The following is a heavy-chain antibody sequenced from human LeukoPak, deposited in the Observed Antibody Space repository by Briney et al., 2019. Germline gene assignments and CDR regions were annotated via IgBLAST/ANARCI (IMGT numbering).Heavy chain of an antibody. CDR1: GYTFTGYY. CDR3: ALWRSGRTFDY. D-gene: IGHD3-10*01. CDR2: INPNSGGT. Sequence: ASVKVSCKASGYTFTGYYMHWVRQAPAQGLEWMGWINPNSGGTNYAQKFQGRVAMTRDTSISTAYMELSRLRSDDTAVYYCALWRSGRTFDYWGQGTLVTVSS. J-gene: IGHJ4*02. V-gene: IGHV1-2*02.